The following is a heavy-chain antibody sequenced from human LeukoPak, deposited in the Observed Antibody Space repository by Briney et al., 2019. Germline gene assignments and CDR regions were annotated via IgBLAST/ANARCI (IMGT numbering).Heavy chain of an antibody. CDR2: ISYDGSNK. D-gene: IGHD6-19*01. J-gene: IGHJ4*02. CDR1: GFTFSSYA. V-gene: IGHV3-30-3*01. Sequence: GSLRLSWAASGFTFSSYAMHWVRQAPGKGLEWVAVISYDGSNKYYADSVKGRFTISRDNSKNTLYLQMNSLRAEDTAVYYCAKETTVAGFYPYFDYWGQGTLVTVSS. CDR3: AKETTVAGFYPYFDY.